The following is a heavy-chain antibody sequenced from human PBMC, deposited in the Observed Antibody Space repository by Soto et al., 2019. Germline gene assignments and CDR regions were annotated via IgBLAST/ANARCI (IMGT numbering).Heavy chain of an antibody. D-gene: IGHD4-17*01. J-gene: IGHJ4*02. CDR3: ARPLPDYGELDY. CDR1: GFTFRTYG. Sequence: QVLLVESGGGVVQPGRSLRLSCVVSGFTFRTYGMHWVRQAPGKGLEWVAVIWNDSSNKYYAESVQGRFTISKDYSKNTLYLPMNSLRVEDTAVYYCARPLPDYGELDYWGRGTLVTVSS. CDR2: IWNDSSNK. V-gene: IGHV3-33*01.